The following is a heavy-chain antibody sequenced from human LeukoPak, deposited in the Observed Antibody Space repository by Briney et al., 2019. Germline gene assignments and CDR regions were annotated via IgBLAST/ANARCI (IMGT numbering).Heavy chain of an antibody. V-gene: IGHV4-59*08. Sequence: PSETLSLTCTVSGGSISSYYWSWIRQPPGKGLEWIGYIYYSGSTNYNPSLKSRVTISVDTSKNQFSLKLSSVTAADTAVYYCARHRDSGYGYLDYWGQGTLVTVSS. J-gene: IGHJ4*02. CDR3: ARHRDSGYGYLDY. CDR1: GGSISSYY. CDR2: IYYSGST. D-gene: IGHD5-12*01.